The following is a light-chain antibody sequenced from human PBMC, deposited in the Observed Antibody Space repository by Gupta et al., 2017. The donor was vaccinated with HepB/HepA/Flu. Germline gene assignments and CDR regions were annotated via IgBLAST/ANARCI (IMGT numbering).Light chain of an antibody. J-gene: IGLJ1*01. Sequence: QSVLTQPPSASGTPGQRVTISCSGSSSNIGSNTVNWYQQLPATAPNLLIYSNNQRPSGVPDRFSGSKSGTSASLAISGLQSEDEADYYCAAWEDSLDGHVFGTGTKVTVL. V-gene: IGLV1-44*01. CDR3: AAWEDSLDGHV. CDR2: SNN. CDR1: SSNIGSNT.